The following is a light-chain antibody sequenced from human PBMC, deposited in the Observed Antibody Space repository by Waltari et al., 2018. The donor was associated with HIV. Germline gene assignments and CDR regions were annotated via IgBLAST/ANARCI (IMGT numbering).Light chain of an antibody. V-gene: IGKV2-28*01. CDR1: QSLLHSNGYNY. CDR3: MQTLQTPRT. Sequence: DIVMTQSPLSLPVTPGEPASISCRSSQSLLHSNGYNYLDWYLQKPGQSPKLLIYLGSNRASGVPDRFSGSGSGTDFTLKISRVEAEDVGVYYCMQTLQTPRTFGQGTKLEI. CDR2: LGS. J-gene: IGKJ2*01.